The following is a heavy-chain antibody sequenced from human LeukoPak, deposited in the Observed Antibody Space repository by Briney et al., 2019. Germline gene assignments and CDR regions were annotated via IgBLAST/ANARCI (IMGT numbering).Heavy chain of an antibody. CDR1: GFTFSSYN. V-gene: IGHV3-74*01. D-gene: IGHD5-18*01. J-gene: IGHJ4*02. Sequence: GGSLRLSCAASGFTFSSYNMNWVRQAPGKGLEWVSRINRDGSSTSYADSVKGRFTISRDNAKNTLYLQMNSLRAEDTAVYYCARGGGYSYGSFDYWGQGTLVTVSS. CDR2: INRDGSST. CDR3: ARGGGYSYGSFDY.